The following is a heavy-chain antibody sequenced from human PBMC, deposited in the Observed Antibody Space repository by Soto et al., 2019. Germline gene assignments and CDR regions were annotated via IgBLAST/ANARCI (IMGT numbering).Heavy chain of an antibody. Sequence: QVQLVQSGAEVMTPGASVKVSCKASGYTFSNFGLSWVRQAPGQGLEWMGWISGYNGNTNSAERFQGRVTMTTDTSTSTAYVEVRSLTSDETAVYYCSRDKGYGFGWSSSSGMDVWGQGTTVTVSS. CDR3: SRDKGYGFGWSSSSGMDV. CDR1: GYTFSNFG. J-gene: IGHJ6*02. V-gene: IGHV1-18*01. D-gene: IGHD5-18*01. CDR2: ISGYNGNT.